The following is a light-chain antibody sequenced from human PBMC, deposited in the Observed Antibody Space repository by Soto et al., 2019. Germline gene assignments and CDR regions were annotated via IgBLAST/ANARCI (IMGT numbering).Light chain of an antibody. CDR2: QAS. Sequence: DIQMTQSPSTLSASVGDKVTITCRASQSLSRWLAWYQQKPGKVPKLLIYQASTLESAVPSRFSGSGSGTEFPLTIGSLQTDDIATYYCQQYAGYPETFGQGTKVEIK. CDR1: QSLSRW. J-gene: IGKJ1*01. V-gene: IGKV1-5*03. CDR3: QQYAGYPET.